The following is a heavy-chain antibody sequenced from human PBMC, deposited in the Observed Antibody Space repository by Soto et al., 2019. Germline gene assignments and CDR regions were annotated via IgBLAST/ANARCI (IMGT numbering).Heavy chain of an antibody. J-gene: IGHJ4*02. CDR3: ARESGVSGTMDY. CDR2: LIPIFATA. V-gene: IGHV1-69*12. D-gene: IGHD6-25*01. Sequence: QVQLVQSGAAVKKPGSSVKVSCKASGGTFSSYAISWVRQAPGQGLEWMGGLIPIFATANYAQKFQGIVTITADDSTSTAYMELSSLRSEDTAVYYCARESGVSGTMDYWGQGTLVTVSS. CDR1: GGTFSSYA.